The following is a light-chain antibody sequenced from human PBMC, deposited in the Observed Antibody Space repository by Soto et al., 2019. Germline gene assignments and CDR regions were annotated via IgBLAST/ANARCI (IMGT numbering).Light chain of an antibody. CDR1: QGISSY. CDR2: AAS. V-gene: IGKV1-9*01. CDR3: QQSYSIPLT. J-gene: IGKJ5*01. Sequence: IQLTQSPSSLSASVGDRVTITCRASQGISSYLAWYQQKPGKAPKLLIYAASTLQSGVPSRFSGSGSGTDFTLTISSLQPEDFATYYCQQSYSIPLTFGQGTRLEIK.